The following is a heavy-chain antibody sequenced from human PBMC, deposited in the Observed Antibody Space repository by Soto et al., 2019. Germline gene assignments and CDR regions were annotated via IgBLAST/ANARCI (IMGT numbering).Heavy chain of an antibody. D-gene: IGHD3-10*01. CDR3: ARDPITMVRGAPTHNWFDP. CDR2: ISSSSSYI. V-gene: IGHV3-21*01. J-gene: IGHJ5*02. Sequence: EVQLVESGGGLVKPGGSLRLSCAACGFTFSSYSMNWIRQAPGKGLEWVSSISSSSSYIYYADSVKGRFTISRDNAKNSLYLQMNSLRAEDTAVYYCARDPITMVRGAPTHNWFDPWGQGTLVTVSS. CDR1: GFTFSSYS.